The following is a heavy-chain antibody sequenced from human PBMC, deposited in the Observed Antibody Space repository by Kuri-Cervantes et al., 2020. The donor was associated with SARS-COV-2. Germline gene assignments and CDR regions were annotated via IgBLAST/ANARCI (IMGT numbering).Heavy chain of an antibody. D-gene: IGHD2-21*01. J-gene: IGHJ3*02. CDR1: GGSISSSSYY. CDR3: ARIVGNDAFDI. Sequence: GSLRLSCTVSGGSISSSSYYWGWIRQPPGKGLEWIGSIYYSGSTYYNPSLKSRVTISVDTSKNQFSLKLSSVTAADTAVYYCARIVGNDAFDIWGQGTMVTDSS. CDR2: IYYSGST. V-gene: IGHV4-39*07.